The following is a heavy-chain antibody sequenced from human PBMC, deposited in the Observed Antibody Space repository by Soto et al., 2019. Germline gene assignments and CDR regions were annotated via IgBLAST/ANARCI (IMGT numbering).Heavy chain of an antibody. J-gene: IGHJ3*02. D-gene: IGHD7-27*01. CDR3: AHRRPKLGTDAFDI. Sequence: QITLKESGPTLVKPTQTLTLTCTFSGFSLSTSGVGVGWIRQPPGKALEWLALIYWDDDKRYSPSLKSRLTITKHTSKNQVVLTMTNMDPVDTATYYCAHRRPKLGTDAFDIWGQGTMVTVSS. CDR2: IYWDDDK. CDR1: GFSLSTSGVG. V-gene: IGHV2-5*02.